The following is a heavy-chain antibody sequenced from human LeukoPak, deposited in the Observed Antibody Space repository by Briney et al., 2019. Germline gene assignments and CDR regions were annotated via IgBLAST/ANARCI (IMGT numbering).Heavy chain of an antibody. D-gene: IGHD2-21*01. Sequence: PSETLSLTCTVSGGSISSYYWSWIRQPPGKGLEWIGYIYTSGSTNYNPSLKSRVTISVDTSKNQFSLKLSSVTAADTAVYHCAALLFEFERRFDPWGQGTLVTVSS. CDR1: GGSISSYY. J-gene: IGHJ5*02. CDR2: IYTSGST. CDR3: AALLFEFERRFDP. V-gene: IGHV4-4*09.